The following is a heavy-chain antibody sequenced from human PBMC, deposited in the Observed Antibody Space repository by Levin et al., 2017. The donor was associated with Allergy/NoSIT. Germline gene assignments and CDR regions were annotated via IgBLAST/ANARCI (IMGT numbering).Heavy chain of an antibody. Sequence: GSLRLSCAVYGGSFSGYYWSWIRQPPGKGLEWIGEINHSGSTNYNPSLKSRVTISVDTSKNQFSLKLSSVTAADTAVYYCARGLRGSSGWYALPFDYWGQGTLVTVSS. CDR3: ARGLRGSSGWYALPFDY. V-gene: IGHV4-34*01. CDR2: INHSGST. CDR1: GGSFSGYY. D-gene: IGHD6-19*01. J-gene: IGHJ4*02.